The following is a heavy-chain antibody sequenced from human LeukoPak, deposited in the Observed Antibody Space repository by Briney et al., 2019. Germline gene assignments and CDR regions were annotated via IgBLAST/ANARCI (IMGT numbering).Heavy chain of an antibody. V-gene: IGHV1-2*04. J-gene: IGHJ3*02. CDR2: INPNSGGT. CDR1: GYTFTGYY. D-gene: IGHD3-22*01. CDR3: ARAGPYYDSSGEGAFDI. Sequence: ASVKVSCKASGYTFTGYYMHWVRQAPGQGLEWMGWINPNSGGTNYAQKFQGWVTMTRDTSISAAYMELSRLRSDDTAVYYCARAGPYYDSSGEGAFDIWGQGTMVTVSS.